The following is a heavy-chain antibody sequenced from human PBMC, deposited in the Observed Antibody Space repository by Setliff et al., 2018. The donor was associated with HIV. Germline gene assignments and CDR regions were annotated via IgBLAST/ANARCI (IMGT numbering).Heavy chain of an antibody. CDR2: IYYSGNT. J-gene: IGHJ6*03. CDR3: AGTHYSFNILEYYYHYYMDV. Sequence: SETLSLTCTVSGDSISSGGYYWSWIRQHSGKGLEWIGYIYYSGNTYYNPSLKRRVTMSVDTSKNQFSLKLSSMTAAVTAVYYCAGTHYSFNILEYYYHYYMDVWGKGTTVTVSS. CDR1: GDSISSGGYY. V-gene: IGHV4-31*03. D-gene: IGHD4-4*01.